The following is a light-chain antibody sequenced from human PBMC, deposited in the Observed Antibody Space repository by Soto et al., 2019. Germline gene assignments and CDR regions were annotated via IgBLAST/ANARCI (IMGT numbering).Light chain of an antibody. CDR2: AVT. CDR1: SGDVGGYNY. J-gene: IGLJ1*01. Sequence: QSALTQPASVSGSPGQSVTISCAGTSGDVGGYNYVSWYQQHPGKAPKLMILAVTNRPSGVSNRFSGSKSGNTASLTISRLQAEDEADDYCCSYTGASTYVFGPGTKLTVL. CDR3: CSYTGASTYV. V-gene: IGLV2-14*01.